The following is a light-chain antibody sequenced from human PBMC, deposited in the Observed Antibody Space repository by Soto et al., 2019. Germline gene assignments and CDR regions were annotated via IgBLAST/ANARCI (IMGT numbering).Light chain of an antibody. J-gene: IGKJ1*01. V-gene: IGKV3-11*01. CDR3: QQRGTWPT. CDR1: QSVSGC. Sequence: EIVLTQSPDTLSVSPGERATLSCRASQSVSGCLAWYQQKPGQAPRLLIYDASSRANGIPARFTGSGSGTDFSLTISSLEPEDFAVYYCQQRGTWPTFGQGTKVDIK. CDR2: DAS.